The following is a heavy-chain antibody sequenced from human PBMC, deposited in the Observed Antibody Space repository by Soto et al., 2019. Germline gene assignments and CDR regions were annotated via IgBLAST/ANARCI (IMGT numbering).Heavy chain of an antibody. Sequence: QVQLVESGGGVVQPGRSLRLSCAASGFTFSSYGMHWVRQAPGKGLEWVAVIWYDGSNKYYADSVKGRFTISRDNSKNTLYLKMNSLRAEDTAVYYCARDWDWVEDSRYVFDYWCQGPLVTVSS. CDR1: GFTFSSYG. J-gene: IGHJ4*02. CDR3: ARDWDWVEDSRYVFDY. D-gene: IGHD5-12*01. CDR2: IWYDGSNK. V-gene: IGHV3-33*01.